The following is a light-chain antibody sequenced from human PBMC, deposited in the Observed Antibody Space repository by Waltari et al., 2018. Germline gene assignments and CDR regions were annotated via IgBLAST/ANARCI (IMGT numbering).Light chain of an antibody. J-gene: IGLJ2*01. Sequence: QSALTQPASVSGSPGQSIPISCPGTSSDVGIYRFVSWYQQHPGKAPKLMIYEVSNRPSGVSNRFSGSKSGNTASLTISGLQAEDEADYYCSSYTTSTSYVVFGGGTKLTVL. CDR3: SSYTTSTSYVV. CDR1: SSDVGIYRF. CDR2: EVS. V-gene: IGLV2-14*01.